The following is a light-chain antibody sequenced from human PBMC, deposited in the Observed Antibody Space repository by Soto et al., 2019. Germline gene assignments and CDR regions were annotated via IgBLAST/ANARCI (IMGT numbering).Light chain of an antibody. CDR3: CSYTTTSTFV. Sequence: QSALTQPASVSGSPGQSITISCTGTSSDVGGYNYVSWYQQLPGKAPKLMIYDVSNRPSGVSNRFSGSKSGNTASLTISGLQAEDEADYYCCSYTTTSTFVFGGGTKLTVL. CDR1: SSDVGGYNY. V-gene: IGLV2-14*01. J-gene: IGLJ2*01. CDR2: DVS.